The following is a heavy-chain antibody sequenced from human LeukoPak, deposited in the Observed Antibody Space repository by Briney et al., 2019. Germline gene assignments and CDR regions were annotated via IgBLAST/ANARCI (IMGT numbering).Heavy chain of an antibody. V-gene: IGHV3-33*01. J-gene: IGHJ6*02. Sequence: GGSLRLSCAASGFTFSSYGMHWVRQAPGKGLEWVAVIWYDGSNKYYADSVKGRFTISRDNSRNTLYLQMNSLRAEDTAVYYCARGYYGMDVWGQGTTVTVSS. CDR1: GFTFSSYG. CDR3: ARGYYGMDV. CDR2: IWYDGSNK.